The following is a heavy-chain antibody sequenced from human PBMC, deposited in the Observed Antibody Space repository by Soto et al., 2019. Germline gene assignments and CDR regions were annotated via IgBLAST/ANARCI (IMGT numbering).Heavy chain of an antibody. CDR3: ATSRDATSGGLDY. Sequence: QVQLVQSGAEVKKPGASVKVSCRASGYTFTGYYMHWVRQAPGQGLEWMGWINPNSGGTNYAQKFKGWVTMTRDTSISTAYMELSRLSSDDTAVYYCATSRDATSGGLDYWGQGTLVTVSS. J-gene: IGHJ4*02. D-gene: IGHD2-15*01. CDR2: INPNSGGT. V-gene: IGHV1-2*04. CDR1: GYTFTGYY.